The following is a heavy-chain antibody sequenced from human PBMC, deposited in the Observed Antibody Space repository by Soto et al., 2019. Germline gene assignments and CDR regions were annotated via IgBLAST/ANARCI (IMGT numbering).Heavy chain of an antibody. CDR3: ASVYDFWRGGGWFDP. V-gene: IGHV1-69*01. CDR2: IIPSFGNA. Sequence: QVQLVQSGAEVKKPGSSVKVSCKASGGTFSSYAISWVRQAPGQGLEWMGGIIPSFGNANYDQKFQGRVTITADESTSTAYSELSSLRSEDTAVYYCASVYDFWRGGGWFDPWGQGTLVTVSS. D-gene: IGHD3-3*01. CDR1: GGTFSSYA. J-gene: IGHJ5*02.